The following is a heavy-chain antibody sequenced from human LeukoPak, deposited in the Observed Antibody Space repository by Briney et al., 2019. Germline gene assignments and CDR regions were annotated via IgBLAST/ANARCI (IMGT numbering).Heavy chain of an antibody. CDR1: GGSISSSSYY. CDR3: AREAYYDSSGYYCYFAY. V-gene: IGHV4-39*07. Sequence: AETLSLTCTVSGGSISSSSYYWGWIRQPPGKGLECIGSIYYIGSTYYNPSLKSRVTISVDTSKNQFSLKMSSVTAADTAVYYCAREAYYDSSGYYCYFAYWGQGTLVTVSS. CDR2: IYYIGST. J-gene: IGHJ4*02. D-gene: IGHD3-22*01.